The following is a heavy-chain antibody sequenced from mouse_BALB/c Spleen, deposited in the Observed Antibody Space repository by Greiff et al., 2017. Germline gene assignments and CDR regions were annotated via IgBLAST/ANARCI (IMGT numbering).Heavy chain of an antibody. CDR3: ARRLTGSPYAMDY. CDR2: ISDGGSYT. D-gene: IGHD4-1*01. CDR1: GFTFSDYY. Sequence: EVKLVESGGGLVKPGGSLKLSCAASGFTFSDYYMYWVRQTPEKRLEWVATISDGGSYTYYPDSVKGRFTISRDNAKNNLYLQMSSLKSEDTAMYYCARRLTGSPYAMDYWGQGTSVTVSS. V-gene: IGHV5-4*02. J-gene: IGHJ4*01.